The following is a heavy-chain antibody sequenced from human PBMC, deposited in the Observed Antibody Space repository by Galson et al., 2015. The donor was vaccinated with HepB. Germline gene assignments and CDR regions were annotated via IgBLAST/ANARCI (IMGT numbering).Heavy chain of an antibody. D-gene: IGHD2-2*01. CDR2: ITPDGSGT. CDR1: GFTFSRSW. CDR3: VSSQDTLPAALVY. Sequence: LRLSCAASGFTFSRSWIHWVRQAPGKGLVWVSRITPDGSGTNYADSVKGRFTISRDNAKNTVYLQIRSLRAEDTGVYFCVSSQDTLPAALVYWGQGSLVTISS. V-gene: IGHV3-74*01. J-gene: IGHJ4*02.